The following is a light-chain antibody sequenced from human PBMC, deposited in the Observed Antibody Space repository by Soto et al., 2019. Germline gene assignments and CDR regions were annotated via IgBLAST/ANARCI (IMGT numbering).Light chain of an antibody. Sequence: EIVMTQSPATLSVSPGERATLSCRASQSVSSNLAWYQQKPGQAPRLLIYGASTRATGIPARFSGSGSGTEFTLTISSLQSEDFAVYYCQQYNNWPLQPTFGPGTKVDIK. V-gene: IGKV3-15*01. J-gene: IGKJ3*01. CDR1: QSVSSN. CDR3: QQYNNWPLQPT. CDR2: GAS.